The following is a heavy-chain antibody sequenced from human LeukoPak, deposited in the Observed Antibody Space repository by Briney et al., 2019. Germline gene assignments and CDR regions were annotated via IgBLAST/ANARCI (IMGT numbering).Heavy chain of an antibody. CDR1: GGSISSYY. CDR2: IYSTGST. D-gene: IGHD4-17*01. Sequence: PSETLSLTCTVSGGSISSYYWSWIRQPAGKGLEWIGRIYSTGSTNYNPSLKSRVTMSVDTSKNQFSLRLRSVTAADTAVYYCARSATVTTGYFDYWGQGALVTVSS. J-gene: IGHJ4*02. V-gene: IGHV4-4*07. CDR3: ARSATVTTGYFDY.